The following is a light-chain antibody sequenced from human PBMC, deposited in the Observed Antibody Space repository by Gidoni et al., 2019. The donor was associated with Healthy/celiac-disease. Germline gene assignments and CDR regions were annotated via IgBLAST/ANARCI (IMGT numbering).Light chain of an antibody. Sequence: EIVLTQSPGTLSLSPAERATLSCRASQSVSSSYLAWYQQKPGQAPRLLIYGASSRATGIPDRFSGSGSGADFTLTISRLEPEDFAVNYCQQYGSSPLFTFGPGTKVDIK. CDR2: GAS. J-gene: IGKJ3*01. CDR3: QQYGSSPLFT. V-gene: IGKV3-20*01. CDR1: QSVSSSY.